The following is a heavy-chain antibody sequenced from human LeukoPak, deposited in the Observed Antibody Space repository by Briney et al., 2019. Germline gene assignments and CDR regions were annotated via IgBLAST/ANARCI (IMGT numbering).Heavy chain of an antibody. J-gene: IGHJ4*02. V-gene: IGHV1-2*06. CDR1: GYTFTSYG. CDR2: INPNSGGT. CDR3: ASSSTYYDFWSGYYTLDY. D-gene: IGHD3-3*01. Sequence: VASVKVSCKASGYTFTSYGISWVRQAPGQGLEWMGRINPNSGGTNYAQKFQGRVTMTRDTSISTAYMELSRLRSDDTAVYYCASSSTYYDFWSGYYTLDYWGQGTLVTVSS.